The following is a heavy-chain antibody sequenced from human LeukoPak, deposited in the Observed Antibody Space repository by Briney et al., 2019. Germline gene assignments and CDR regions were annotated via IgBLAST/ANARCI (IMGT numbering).Heavy chain of an antibody. V-gene: IGHV1-2*02. D-gene: IGHD6-13*01. CDR3: ARDLGSRAAEYYYYMDV. J-gene: IGHJ6*03. CDR2: INPNSGGT. CDR1: GYTFTGYY. Sequence: ASVKASCKASGYTFTGYYMHWVRQAPGQGLEWMGWINPNSGGTNYAQKFQGRVTMTRDTSITTGYMELSRLRSDDTAVYYCARDLGSRAAEYYYYMDVWGKGTTVTVSS.